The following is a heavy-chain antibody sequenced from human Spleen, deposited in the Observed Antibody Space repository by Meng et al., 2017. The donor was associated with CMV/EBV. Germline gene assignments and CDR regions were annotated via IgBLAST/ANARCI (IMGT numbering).Heavy chain of an antibody. J-gene: IGHJ6*02. Sequence: SETLSLTCTVSGGSISSSSYYWSWIRQPPGKGLEWIGYIYYSGSTNYNPSLKSRVTISVDTSKNQFSLKLSSVTAADTAVYYCARDGSGSSDYYLNYYYYYGMDVWGQGTTVTVSS. CDR2: IYYSGST. CDR3: ARDGSGSSDYYLNYYYYYGMDV. V-gene: IGHV4-61*01. D-gene: IGHD3-22*01. CDR1: GGSISSSSYY.